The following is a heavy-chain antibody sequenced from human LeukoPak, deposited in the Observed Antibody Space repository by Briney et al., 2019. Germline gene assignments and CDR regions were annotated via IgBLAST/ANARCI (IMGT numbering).Heavy chain of an antibody. D-gene: IGHD2-2*01. CDR1: GGSISSGTYY. J-gene: IGHJ4*02. CDR2: LHYSGST. Sequence: SETLSLTCTVSGGSISSGTYYWGWIRHPPGKGLEWIAGLHYSGSTDYNASLKSRVSISVDTSRNQFSLRLRFLTAADTAVYYCARLGYCSSTSCYADNWGQGTLVTVSS. V-gene: IGHV4-39*01. CDR3: ARLGYCSSTSCYADN.